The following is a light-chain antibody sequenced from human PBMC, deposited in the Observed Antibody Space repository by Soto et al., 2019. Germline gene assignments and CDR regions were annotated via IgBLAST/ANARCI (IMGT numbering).Light chain of an antibody. V-gene: IGKV3-20*01. CDR3: KLYGASPWT. CDR1: QSVSSSH. Sequence: EVELTQSPGTLSLSPGERATLSCRASQSVSSSHLAWYQQKRGQAPRLLIYDTSTSATGIPDRFSGSGSVTDFTLTIRRLEPEDFAVYHYKLYGASPWTFGQGTKVEVK. CDR2: DTS. J-gene: IGKJ1*01.